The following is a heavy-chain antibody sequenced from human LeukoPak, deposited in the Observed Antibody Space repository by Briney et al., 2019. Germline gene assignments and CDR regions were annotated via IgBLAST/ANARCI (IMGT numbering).Heavy chain of an antibody. J-gene: IGHJ4*02. V-gene: IGHV3-23*01. D-gene: IGHD2-2*01. CDR2: ISGSGGST. Sequence: GGSLRLSCAASGFTFSSYAMSWVRQAPGKGLEWVSAISGSGGSTYYADSVKGRFTISRDNSKNTLYLQMNSLRAEDTAVYYSAKHYCSSTSCHGDYWGQGTLVTVSS. CDR1: GFTFSSYA. CDR3: AKHYCSSTSCHGDY.